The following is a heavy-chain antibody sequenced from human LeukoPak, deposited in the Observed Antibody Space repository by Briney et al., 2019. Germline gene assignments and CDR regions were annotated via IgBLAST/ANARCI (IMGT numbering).Heavy chain of an antibody. J-gene: IGHJ4*02. Sequence: SETLSLTCTVSGASISSYYWSWIRQPAGKGLEWIGRIFTSGSTNYNPSLKSRVTISVDTSKNQFSLNLSSVTAADTAVYYCARVKWAAAFDHWGQGTLVTVSS. V-gene: IGHV4-4*07. CDR2: IFTSGST. D-gene: IGHD6-13*01. CDR1: GASISSYY. CDR3: ARVKWAAAFDH.